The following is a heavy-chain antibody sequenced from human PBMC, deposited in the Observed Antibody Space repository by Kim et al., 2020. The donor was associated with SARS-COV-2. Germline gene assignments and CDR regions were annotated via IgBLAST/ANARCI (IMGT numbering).Heavy chain of an antibody. D-gene: IGHD2-2*02. J-gene: IGHJ6*02. CDR1: GGSFSGYY. CDR3: ARYCSSTSCYIGNYYGMDV. CDR2: INHSGST. V-gene: IGHV4-34*01. Sequence: SETLSLTCAVYGGSFSGYYWSWIRQPPGKGLEWIGEINHSGSTNYNPSLKSRVTISVDTSKNQFSLKLSSVTAADTAVYYCARYCSSTSCYIGNYYGMDVWGQGTTVTVSS.